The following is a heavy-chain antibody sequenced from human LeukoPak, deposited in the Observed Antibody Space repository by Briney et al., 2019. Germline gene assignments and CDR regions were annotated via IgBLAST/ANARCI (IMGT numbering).Heavy chain of an antibody. V-gene: IGHV4-39*01. Sequence: PGGSLRLSCAASGFISRNYAMSWIRQPPGKGLEWIGSIYYSGSTYYNPSLKSRATTSVDTSKNQFSLKLSSVTAADTAVYYCARHRARVWFDPWGQGTLVTVSS. D-gene: IGHD3-10*01. J-gene: IGHJ5*02. CDR2: IYYSGST. CDR1: GFISRNYA. CDR3: ARHRARVWFDP.